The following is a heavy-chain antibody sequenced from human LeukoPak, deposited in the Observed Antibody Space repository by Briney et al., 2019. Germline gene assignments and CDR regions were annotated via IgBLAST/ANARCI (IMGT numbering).Heavy chain of an antibody. CDR3: ARDRLHYGEYEKTFDY. D-gene: IGHD4-17*01. J-gene: IGHJ4*02. Sequence: GGSLRLSCAASGFTFSSYSMNWVRQAPGEGLEWVSYISSLSGTIYYADSVKGRFTISRDNAKNSLYLQMDSLRAEDTAVYYCARDRLHYGEYEKTFDYRGQGTLVTVSS. CDR1: GFTFSSYS. CDR2: ISSLSGTI. V-gene: IGHV3-48*01.